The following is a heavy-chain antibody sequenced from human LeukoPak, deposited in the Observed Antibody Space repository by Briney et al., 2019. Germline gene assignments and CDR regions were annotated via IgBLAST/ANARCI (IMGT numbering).Heavy chain of an antibody. Sequence: PGGSLRLSCAASGFTFSTYTMNWIRQAPGKGLEWVSSISSSSGYLYYSDSVKGRFTISRDNARNSLYLQMNSLRVDDTAVYYCARGMELVDYWGQGTLVTVSS. CDR1: GFTFSTYT. D-gene: IGHD1-26*01. CDR3: ARGMELVDY. CDR2: ISSSSGYL. V-gene: IGHV3-21*01. J-gene: IGHJ4*02.